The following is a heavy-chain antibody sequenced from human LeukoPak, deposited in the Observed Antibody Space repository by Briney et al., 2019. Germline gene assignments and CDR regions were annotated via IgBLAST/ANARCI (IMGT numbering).Heavy chain of an antibody. D-gene: IGHD1-26*01. J-gene: IGHJ4*02. CDR2: ISGGGTTT. Sequence: PGGSLRLSCAASGFTFTNFVMTWVRRAPGKGLEWVSSISGGGTTTFYADSVRGRFTISRDNSRDTVSLQMSSLRVEDTAMYYCAKYFLSGSYYHFDSWGQGTQVTVSP. CDR1: GFTFTNFV. V-gene: IGHV3-23*01. CDR3: AKYFLSGSYYHFDS.